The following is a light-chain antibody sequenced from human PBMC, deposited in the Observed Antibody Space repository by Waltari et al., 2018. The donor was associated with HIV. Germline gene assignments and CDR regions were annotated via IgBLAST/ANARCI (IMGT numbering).Light chain of an antibody. CDR3: LQHYSYPLT. V-gene: IGKV1-17*01. CDR1: QGIGNK. Sequence: DIQMTQSPSSLSASVGDRVTITSRSSQGIGNKLGWYQQKPGEAPERLSYGASNLESGVPSRFSGSGSGTEFTLTISSLQPEDFASYHCLQHYSYPLTFGGGTNVEIK. J-gene: IGKJ4*01. CDR2: GAS.